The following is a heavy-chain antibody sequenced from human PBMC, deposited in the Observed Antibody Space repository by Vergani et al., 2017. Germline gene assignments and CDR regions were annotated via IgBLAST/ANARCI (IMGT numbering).Heavy chain of an antibody. V-gene: IGHV6-1*01. D-gene: IGHD7-27*01. CDR2: TYYRSKWYN. CDR1: GDSVSSNSAA. Sequence: QVQLQQSGPGLVKPSQTLSLTCAISGDSVSSNSAAWNWIRQSPSRGLEWLGRTYYRSKWYNDYAVSVKRRITINPDTSKNQFSLQLNSVTPEDTAVYYCARAASVELGISILLYGMDVWGQGTTVTVSS. CDR3: ARAASVELGISILLYGMDV. J-gene: IGHJ6*02.